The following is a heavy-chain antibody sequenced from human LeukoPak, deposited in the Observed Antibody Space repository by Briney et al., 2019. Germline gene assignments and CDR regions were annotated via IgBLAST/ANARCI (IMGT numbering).Heavy chain of an antibody. CDR2: INPSGENT. CDR3: ARDAGGAWPFDY. J-gene: IGHJ4*02. CDR1: GFTFSITG. Sequence: AGGSLRLSCAASGFTFSITGMTWVRQAPGKGLGWVSTINPSGENTHYPDSVKGRFTISRDNSRNTLSLEMNGLRVDDTAVYYCARDAGGAWPFDYWGQGTRVTVSS. V-gene: IGHV3-23*01. D-gene: IGHD4-17*01.